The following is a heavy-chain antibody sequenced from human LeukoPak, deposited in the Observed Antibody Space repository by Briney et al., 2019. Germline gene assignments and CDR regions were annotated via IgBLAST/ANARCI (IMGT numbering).Heavy chain of an antibody. D-gene: IGHD6-6*01. CDR3: ARDEEQLTRYDY. CDR2: ISAYNGNT. V-gene: IGHV1-18*01. Sequence: ASVKVSCKASGYTFTSYGISWVRQAPGQGLEWTGWISAYNGNTNYAQKLQGRVTMTTDTSTSTAYMELRSLRSDDTAVYYCARDEEQLTRYDYWGQGTLVTVSS. CDR1: GYTFTSYG. J-gene: IGHJ4*02.